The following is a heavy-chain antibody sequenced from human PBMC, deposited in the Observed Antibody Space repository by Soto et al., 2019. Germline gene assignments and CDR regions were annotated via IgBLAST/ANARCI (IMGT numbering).Heavy chain of an antibody. CDR1: GYSFTNYY. D-gene: IGHD1-26*01. CDR2: IDPSDSYT. V-gene: IGHV5-10-1*01. Sequence: HGESLKISCKGSGYSFTNYYISWVRQMPGKGLEWMGRIDPSDSYTNYSPSFQGHVTISTDKSISTAYLQWSSLKASDTAMYYCARRGGSYLGLDIWGQGTMVTVS. J-gene: IGHJ3*02. CDR3: ARRGGSYLGLDI.